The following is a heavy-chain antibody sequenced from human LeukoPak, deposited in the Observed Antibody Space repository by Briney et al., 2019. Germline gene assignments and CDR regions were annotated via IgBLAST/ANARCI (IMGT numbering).Heavy chain of an antibody. Sequence: SDTLSLTCTVSGDSISTSKSYWGWIRQPPLKGLEWIGSIYYTGNTYYNASLKSRVTISVDTSKNQFSLKVGSMTAADTAVYYCARAGGYGLIDYWGQGTMVTISS. CDR1: GDSISTSKSY. V-gene: IGHV4-39*07. CDR3: ARAGGYGLIDY. J-gene: IGHJ4*02. D-gene: IGHD5-18*01. CDR2: IYYTGNT.